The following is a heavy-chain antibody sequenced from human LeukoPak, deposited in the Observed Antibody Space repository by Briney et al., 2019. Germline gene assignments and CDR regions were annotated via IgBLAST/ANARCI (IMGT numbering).Heavy chain of an antibody. D-gene: IGHD4-17*01. Sequence: GRSLRLSCAASGFTFDDYAMHWVRQAPGKGLEWVSGISWNSGSIGYADSVKGRFTISRDNAKNSLYLQMNSLRAEDTALYYCARTYGDYGYYFDYWGQGTLVTVSS. CDR2: ISWNSGSI. V-gene: IGHV3-9*01. J-gene: IGHJ4*02. CDR1: GFTFDDYA. CDR3: ARTYGDYGYYFDY.